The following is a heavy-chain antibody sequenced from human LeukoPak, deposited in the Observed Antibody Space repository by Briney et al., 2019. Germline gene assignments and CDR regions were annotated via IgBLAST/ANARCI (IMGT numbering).Heavy chain of an antibody. D-gene: IGHD3-3*01. CDR2: INHSGST. CDR1: GGSFSGYY. J-gene: IGHJ4*02. V-gene: IGHV4-34*01. CDR3: ARAQSRRKVWSGYNY. Sequence: PSETLSLTCAVYGGSFSGYYWSWIRQPPGKGLEWIGEINHSGSTNYNPSLKSRVTISVDTSKNQFSLKLGSVTAADTAVYYCARAQSRRKVWSGYNYWGQGTLVTVSS.